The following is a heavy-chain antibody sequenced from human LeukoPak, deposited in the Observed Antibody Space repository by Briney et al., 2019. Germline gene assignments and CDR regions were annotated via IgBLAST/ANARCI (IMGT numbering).Heavy chain of an antibody. CDR3: ARKTSSSWFFDY. V-gene: IGHV4-4*02. J-gene: IGHJ4*02. D-gene: IGHD6-13*01. Sequence: PSETLSLTCAVSGGSISSSNWWSWVRQPPGKGLEWIGEIYHSGSTNYNPSLKSRVTISVDTSKNQFSLKLTSVTAADTAVYYCARKTSSSWFFDYWGQGTLVTVSS. CDR1: GGSISSSNW. CDR2: IYHSGST.